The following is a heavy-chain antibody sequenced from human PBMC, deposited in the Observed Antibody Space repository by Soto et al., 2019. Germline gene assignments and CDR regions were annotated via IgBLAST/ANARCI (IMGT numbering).Heavy chain of an antibody. CDR2: IKQDGSEK. J-gene: IGHJ6*02. CDR1: GFTFLSYW. D-gene: IGHD1-26*01. V-gene: IGHV3-7*01. CDR3: ARDRWESGPSTIYGMDV. Sequence: PGGSRRHSCAASGFTFLSYWTRWFRQAPGKCLEWVANIKQDGSEKYYADSVKGRFTISRDNAKNSLYLQMNSLRAEDTAVYYCARDRWESGPSTIYGMDVWGQGTTVTVSS.